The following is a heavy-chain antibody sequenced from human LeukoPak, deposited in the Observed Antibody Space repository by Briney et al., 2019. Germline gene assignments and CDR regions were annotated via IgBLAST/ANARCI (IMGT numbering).Heavy chain of an antibody. J-gene: IGHJ4*02. D-gene: IGHD3-10*01. Sequence: ASVNVSCKASGYTFNSYGVTWVRQAPGQGLEWMGWINANNDQTHYGQDLQDRVTMTTDPSTRTVYMNLRTLRADDTAMYYCARLNLIRGVRVIDYWGQGTLVTVSS. CDR1: GYTFNSYG. CDR2: INANNDQT. CDR3: ARLNLIRGVRVIDY. V-gene: IGHV1-18*01.